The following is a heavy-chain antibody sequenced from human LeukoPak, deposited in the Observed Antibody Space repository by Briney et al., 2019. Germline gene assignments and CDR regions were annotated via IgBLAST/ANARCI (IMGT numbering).Heavy chain of an antibody. D-gene: IGHD3-10*01. J-gene: IGHJ4*02. Sequence: PSETLSLTCTVSGGSISSYYWSWIRQPPGKGLEWIGYIYYSGSTNYNPSLKSRVTISVDTSKNQFSLKLSSVTAADTAVYYCVRSELQWFGGVNSGFDYWGQGTLVTVSS. CDR3: VRSELQWFGGVNSGFDY. CDR1: GGSISSYY. V-gene: IGHV4-59*01. CDR2: IYYSGST.